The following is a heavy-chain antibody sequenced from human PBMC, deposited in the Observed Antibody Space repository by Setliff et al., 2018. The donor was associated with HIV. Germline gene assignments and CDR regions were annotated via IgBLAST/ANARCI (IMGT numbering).Heavy chain of an antibody. J-gene: IGHJ3*02. D-gene: IGHD1-26*01. CDR2: IYYTGTT. CDR1: GGSISSTY. CDR3: ARGQPQGGGTYWSAFDI. Sequence: NPSETLSLTCTVSGGSISSTYWSWIRQPPGKGLEWIGYIYYTGTTNYNPSFKSRVTISLDTSKTQFSLKLSSVTAADTAVYYCARGQPQGGGTYWSAFDIWGRGTMVTVSS. V-gene: IGHV4-59*01.